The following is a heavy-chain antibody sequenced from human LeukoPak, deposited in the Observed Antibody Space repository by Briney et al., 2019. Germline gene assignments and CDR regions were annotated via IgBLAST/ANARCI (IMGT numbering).Heavy chain of an antibody. J-gene: IGHJ4*02. Sequence: GGSLRLSCAVSGFAFRSYGMSWVRQAPGKGLEWVSAISGIGDSTYYADSVKGRFTISRDNSKNTLYLQMNSLRAEDTAVYYCAKDSRYYDFLTGADYWGQGTLLTVSS. CDR2: ISGIGDST. CDR3: AKDSRYYDFLTGADY. V-gene: IGHV3-23*01. D-gene: IGHD3-9*01. CDR1: GFAFRSYG.